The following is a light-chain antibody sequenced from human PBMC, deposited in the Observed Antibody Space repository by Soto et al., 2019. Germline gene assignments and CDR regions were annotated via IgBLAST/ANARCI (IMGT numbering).Light chain of an antibody. CDR3: QTHDSSLSSYV. CDR1: RSNIGAGYD. V-gene: IGLV1-40*01. CDR2: GND. J-gene: IGLJ1*01. Sequence: QSVLTQPPSVSGAPGQRVTISCTGSRSNIGAGYDVHWYQQLPGTGPKLLIYGNDNRPSGVPDRFSGSKSGTSASLAITGLQAGDEANYYCQTHDSSLSSYVFGTGTKVTVL.